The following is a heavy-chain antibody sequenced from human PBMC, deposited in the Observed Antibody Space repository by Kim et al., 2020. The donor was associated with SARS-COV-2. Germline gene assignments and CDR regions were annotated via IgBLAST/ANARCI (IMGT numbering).Heavy chain of an antibody. CDR2: ISGGGGNT. CDR3: AKDKGLGGGSCYSC. D-gene: IGHD2-15*01. CDR1: GFTFSSYA. Sequence: GGSLRLSCAASGFTFSSYAMSWVRQAPGKGLEWVSAISGGGGNTYYADSVKGRFIISSDNSKNTLNLQMHSLRAEATAIYYCAKDKGLGGGSCYSCWGQG. J-gene: IGHJ1*01. V-gene: IGHV3-23*01.